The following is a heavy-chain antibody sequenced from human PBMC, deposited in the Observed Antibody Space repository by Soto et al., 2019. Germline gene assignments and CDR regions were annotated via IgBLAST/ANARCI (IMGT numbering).Heavy chain of an antibody. CDR3: ARHLGPSYGSGSYYPYYYYYYGMDV. D-gene: IGHD3-10*01. CDR1: GGSISSHY. CDR2: IHNSANT. J-gene: IGHJ6*02. V-gene: IGHV4-59*08. Sequence: SETLSLTCTVSGGSISSHYWMWMRQPPGKRVEYIGYIHNSANTNYNPSLKSRVAVSVDTSKNQFSLRLSSVTAADTAVYYCARHLGPSYGSGSYYPYYYYYYGMDVWGQGTTVTASS.